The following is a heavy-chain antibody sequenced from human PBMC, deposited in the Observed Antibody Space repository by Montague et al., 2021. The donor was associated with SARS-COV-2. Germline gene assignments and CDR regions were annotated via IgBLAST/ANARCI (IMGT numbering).Heavy chain of an antibody. CDR2: TYYRSKWYN. D-gene: IGHD2-21*02. CDR1: GDSVSSYIAT. V-gene: IGHV6-1*01. J-gene: IGHJ2*01. Sequence: GAISGDSVSSYIATWNWIRQSPSRGLEWLGRTYYRSKWYNDYAVSVKSRVIINPDTSNNRISLQLNSVTPEDTAVYYCARAYCGGDCYFYWYFDLWGRGTLVTVSS. CDR3: ARAYCGGDCYFYWYFDL.